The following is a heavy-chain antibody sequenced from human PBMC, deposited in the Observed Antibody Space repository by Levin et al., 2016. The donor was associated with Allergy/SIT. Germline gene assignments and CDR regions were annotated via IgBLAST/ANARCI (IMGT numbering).Heavy chain of an antibody. D-gene: IGHD2/OR15-2a*01. CDR1: GFSLTSSGVG. CDR2: IYWDDVK. V-gene: IGHV2-5*02. Sequence: SGPTLVKPTQTLTLTCTFSGFSLTSSGVGVGWIRQPPGKALEWLALIYWDDVKRYSPSLKSRLSITKDTSKNQVVLTMTNMDPVDTATYYCANRLGYCDSSSCYSDWFEPWGQGTLVTVSS. J-gene: IGHJ5*02. CDR3: ANRLGYCDSSSCYSDWFEP.